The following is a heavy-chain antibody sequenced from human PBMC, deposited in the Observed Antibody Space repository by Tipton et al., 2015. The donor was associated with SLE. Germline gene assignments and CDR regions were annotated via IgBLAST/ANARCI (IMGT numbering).Heavy chain of an antibody. CDR2: IYYSGST. CDR1: GGSISSHY. J-gene: IGHJ3*02. V-gene: IGHV4-59*11. CDR3: ATPGGPYQLLAFDI. Sequence: TLSLTCTVSGGSISSHYWSWIRQPPGKGLEWIGYIYYSGSTNYNPSLKSRVTISVDTSKNQFSLKLSSVTAADTAVYYWATPGGPYQLLAFDIWGQGTMVTVSS. D-gene: IGHD2-2*01.